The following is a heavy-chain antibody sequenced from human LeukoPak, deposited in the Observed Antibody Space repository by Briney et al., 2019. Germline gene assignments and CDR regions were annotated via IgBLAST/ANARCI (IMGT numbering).Heavy chain of an antibody. CDR3: AGVRGVIVGY. D-gene: IGHD3-10*01. Sequence: SETLSLTCAVYGGSFSGYYWSWIRQPPGKGLEWIGEINHSGSTNYNPSLKSRVTISVDTSKNQFSLKLSSVTAADTAVYYCAGVRGVIVGYWGQGTLVTVSS. J-gene: IGHJ4*02. CDR2: INHSGST. CDR1: GGSFSGYY. V-gene: IGHV4-34*01.